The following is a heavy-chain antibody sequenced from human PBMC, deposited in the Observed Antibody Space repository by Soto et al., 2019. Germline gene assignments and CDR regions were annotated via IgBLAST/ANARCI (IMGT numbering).Heavy chain of an antibody. Sequence: QVQLQESGPGLVKPSETLSLTCTVSGGSISSYYWSWIRQPPGKGLEWIGYIYYSGSTNYNPSLTSRVTISVDTSKNQFSLRLSSVTAADTGVYYCARVSAVELALRRPDAFDIWGPGTMVTVSS. V-gene: IGHV4-59*01. CDR1: GGSISSYY. CDR3: ARVSAVELALRRPDAFDI. J-gene: IGHJ3*02. D-gene: IGHD1-7*01. CDR2: IYYSGST.